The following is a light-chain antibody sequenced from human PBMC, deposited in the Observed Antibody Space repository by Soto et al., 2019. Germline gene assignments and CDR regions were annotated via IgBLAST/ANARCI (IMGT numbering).Light chain of an antibody. CDR3: GSYAGSYTHV. Sequence: QSALTQPRSVSGSPGPSVPISCTGPSRDVGGYNYVSWYHQHPGKAPKLMIYDVSKPPSGVPDRFSVSQSGNTASLTISGLQAEEEADYYCGSYAGSYTHVFGAGTKLTVL. J-gene: IGLJ1*01. CDR1: SRDVGGYNY. V-gene: IGLV2-11*02. CDR2: DVS.